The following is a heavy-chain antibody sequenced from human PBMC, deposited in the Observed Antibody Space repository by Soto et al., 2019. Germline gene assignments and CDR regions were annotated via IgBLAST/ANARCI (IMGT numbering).Heavy chain of an antibody. CDR2: ISYDGSNK. CDR1: GLTSSSYP. CDR3: ARDYSSSSQFSYGMDV. Sequence: GSLRLSCEPFGLTSSSYPLNWARRAPGKGLEWVAVISYDGSNKYYADSVKGRFTISRDNSKNTLYLQMNSLRAEDTAVYYCARDYSSSSQFSYGMDVWGQGTTVTVSS. D-gene: IGHD6-6*01. V-gene: IGHV3-30-3*01. J-gene: IGHJ6*02.